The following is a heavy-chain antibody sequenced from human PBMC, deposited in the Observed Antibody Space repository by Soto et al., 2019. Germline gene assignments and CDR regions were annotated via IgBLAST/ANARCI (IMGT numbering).Heavy chain of an antibody. CDR2: ISSSSSTI. D-gene: IGHD2-15*01. V-gene: IGHV3-48*02. J-gene: IGHJ4*02. CDR3: ATPAGRVDYFDY. CDR1: GFVFSSYS. Sequence: EVQLVESGGGLVQPGGSLRLSCAASGFVFSSYSMNWVRQAPGKGLEWVSYISSSSSTIYYADSVQGRFTISGDNAKNSLYLQVNSLRDEDTAVYYCATPAGRVDYFDYWGQGTLVTVSS.